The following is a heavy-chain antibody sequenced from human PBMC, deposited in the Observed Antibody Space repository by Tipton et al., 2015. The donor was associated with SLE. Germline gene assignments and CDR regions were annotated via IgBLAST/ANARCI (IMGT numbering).Heavy chain of an antibody. CDR3: AREEGSAFDI. J-gene: IGHJ3*02. V-gene: IGHV4-59*11. Sequence: TLSLTCTVSGVSISSHYWSWIRQPPGKGLEWIGYIYFSGFTNYNPSLQSRVTMSVDTSKNQFSLKLSSVTAADTAVYYCAREEGSAFDIWGQGTMVTVSS. CDR1: GVSISSHY. D-gene: IGHD1-26*01. CDR2: IYFSGFT.